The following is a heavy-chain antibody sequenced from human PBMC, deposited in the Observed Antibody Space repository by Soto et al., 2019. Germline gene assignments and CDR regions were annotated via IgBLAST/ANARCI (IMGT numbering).Heavy chain of an antibody. CDR1: GFTFSSYA. CDR2: ISGSGGST. CDR3: AKDYYDFWSGYYINGVWY. J-gene: IGHJ4*02. D-gene: IGHD3-3*01. V-gene: IGHV3-23*01. Sequence: PGGSLRLSCAASGFTFSSYAMSWVRQAPGKGLEWVSAISGSGGSTYYADSVKGRFTISRDNSKNTLYLQMNSLRAEDTAVYYCAKDYYDFWSGYYINGVWYWGQGTLVTVSS.